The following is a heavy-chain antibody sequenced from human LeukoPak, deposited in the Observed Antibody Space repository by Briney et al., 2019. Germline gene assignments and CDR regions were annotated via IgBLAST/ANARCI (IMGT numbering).Heavy chain of an antibody. Sequence: ASVKVSCKASGYTFTGYYMHWVRQAPGQGLEWMGWINPNSGGTNYAQKFQGRVTMTRDTSISTAYMELSRLRSDDTAVYYCARIGNCSSTSCYDWFDPWGQGTVVTVSS. J-gene: IGHJ5*02. CDR1: GYTFTGYY. V-gene: IGHV1-2*02. CDR3: ARIGNCSSTSCYDWFDP. D-gene: IGHD2-2*01. CDR2: INPNSGGT.